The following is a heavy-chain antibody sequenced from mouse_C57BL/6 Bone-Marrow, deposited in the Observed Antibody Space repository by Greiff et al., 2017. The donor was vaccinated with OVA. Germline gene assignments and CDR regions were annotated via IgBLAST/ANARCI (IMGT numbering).Heavy chain of an antibody. CDR2: IDPNRGGT. V-gene: IGHV1-72*01. CDR3: ARHYYGSSYSYAMDY. J-gene: IGHJ4*01. D-gene: IGHD1-1*01. CDR1: GYTFTSYW. Sequence: QVQLQQPGAELVKPGASVKLSCKASGYTFTSYWMHWVKQRPGRGLEWIGRIDPNRGGTKYNEKFKSKATLTVDKPSSTAYMQLSSLTSEDSAVYYCARHYYGSSYSYAMDYWGQGTSVTVSS.